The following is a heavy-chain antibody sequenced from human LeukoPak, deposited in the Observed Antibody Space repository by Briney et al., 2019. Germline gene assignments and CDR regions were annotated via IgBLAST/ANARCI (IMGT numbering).Heavy chain of an antibody. D-gene: IGHD3-22*01. CDR1: GYTFTGYY. J-gene: IGHJ4*02. CDR2: INPNSGGT. Sequence: ASVKVSCKASGYTFTGYYMHWVRQAPGQGLEWMGWINPNSGGTNYAQKFQGRVTMTRDTSFSTAYMELSRLRSDDTAVYYCARTNTYYYDSSGYYHQDPFDYWGQGTLVTVSS. CDR3: ARTNTYYYDSSGYYHQDPFDY. V-gene: IGHV1-2*02.